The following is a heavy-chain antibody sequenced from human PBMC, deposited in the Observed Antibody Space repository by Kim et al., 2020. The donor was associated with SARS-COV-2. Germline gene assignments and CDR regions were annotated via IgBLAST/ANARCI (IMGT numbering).Heavy chain of an antibody. CDR2: ISYDGSNK. CDR1: GFTFSSYG. J-gene: IGHJ4*02. Sequence: GGSLRLSCAASGFTFSSYGMHWVRQAPGKGLEWVAVISYDGSNKYYADSVKGRFTISRDNSKNTLYLQMNSLRAEDTAVYYCAKDKGIAVAGLTDYWGQG. D-gene: IGHD6-19*01. CDR3: AKDKGIAVAGLTDY. V-gene: IGHV3-30*18.